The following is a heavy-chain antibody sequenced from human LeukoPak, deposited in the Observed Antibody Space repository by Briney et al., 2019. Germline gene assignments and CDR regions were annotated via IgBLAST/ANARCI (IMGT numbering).Heavy chain of an antibody. CDR2: ISGDSK. J-gene: IGHJ4*02. Sequence: RGSLRLSSVASGLTLSGNTMSWGRPAPGKGVEWVSGISGDSKYYAESVKDRFVISRDNSINTLYLQMNSLSAEDTALYYCAKPWYSGPVDYWGQGALVTVSS. V-gene: IGHV3-23*01. D-gene: IGHD6-13*01. CDR3: AKPWYSGPVDY. CDR1: GLTLSGNT.